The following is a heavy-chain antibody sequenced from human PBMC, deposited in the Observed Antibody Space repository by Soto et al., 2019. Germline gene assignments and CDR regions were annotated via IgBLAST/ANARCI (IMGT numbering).Heavy chain of an antibody. Sequence: ASVKVSCKASGYTFTSYAMHWVRQAPGQRLEWMGWINAGNGNTKYSQKFQGRVTITRDTSASTAYMELSSLRSEDTAVYYCARGGPYCSGGRCYLYWGQGTLVTVSS. CDR1: GYTFTSYA. J-gene: IGHJ4*02. CDR2: INAGNGNT. CDR3: ARGGPYCSGGRCYLY. V-gene: IGHV1-3*01. D-gene: IGHD2-15*01.